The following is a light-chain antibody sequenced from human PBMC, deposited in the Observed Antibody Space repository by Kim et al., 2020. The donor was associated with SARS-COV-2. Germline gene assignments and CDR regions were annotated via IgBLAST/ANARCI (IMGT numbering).Light chain of an antibody. CDR1: GMQKKY. J-gene: IGLJ3*02. Sequence: PGQTTRITCSGDGMQKKYANWYRQKSGQAPALVIYEDSKRPPGVPERFSGSSSGTMATSTISRAQVEDEADYYCYSTDSSGNHRVFGGGTQLTVL. CDR2: EDS. V-gene: IGLV3-10*01. CDR3: YSTDSSGNHRV.